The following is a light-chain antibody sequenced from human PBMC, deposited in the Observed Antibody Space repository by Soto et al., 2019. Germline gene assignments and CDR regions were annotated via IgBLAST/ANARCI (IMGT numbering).Light chain of an antibody. CDR3: EQYGSSPGT. J-gene: IGKJ4*01. Sequence: VVLTQSPGTLSLSPAERATLSCRASQSVRSNYFAWYQQKPDQAPRLLIYGASSRATGIPDRFSGSGSGAVFTLTISRLEPEDFAVYYCEQYGSSPGTFGGGTKVDIK. V-gene: IGKV3-20*01. CDR2: GAS. CDR1: QSVRSNY.